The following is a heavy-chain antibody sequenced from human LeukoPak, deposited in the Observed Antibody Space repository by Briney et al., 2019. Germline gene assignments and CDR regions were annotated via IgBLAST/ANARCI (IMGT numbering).Heavy chain of an antibody. J-gene: IGHJ4*02. CDR1: GGSISSGGYY. CDR3: ARSPQNRYSSSSDY. D-gene: IGHD6-6*01. Sequence: TLSLTCTVSGGSISSGGYYWSWIRQPPGKGLEWIGYIYHSGSTHYNPSLKSRVTISVDRSKNQFSLKLSSVTAADTAVYYCARSPQNRYSSSSDYWGQGTLVTVSS. V-gene: IGHV4-30-2*01. CDR2: IYHSGST.